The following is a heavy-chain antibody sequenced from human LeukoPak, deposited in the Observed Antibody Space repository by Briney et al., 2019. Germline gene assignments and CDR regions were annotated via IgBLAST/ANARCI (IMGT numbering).Heavy chain of an antibody. Sequence: SETLSLTCAVSGGSISSGGYSWSWIRQPPGKGLEWIGSIYHSGSTYYNPSLKSRVTISVDTSKNQFSLKLSSVTAADTAVYYCARLSQFGVLRFSYYMDVWGKGTTVTVSS. CDR1: GGSISSGGYS. V-gene: IGHV4-30-2*03. D-gene: IGHD3-3*01. J-gene: IGHJ6*03. CDR3: ARLSQFGVLRFSYYMDV. CDR2: IYHSGST.